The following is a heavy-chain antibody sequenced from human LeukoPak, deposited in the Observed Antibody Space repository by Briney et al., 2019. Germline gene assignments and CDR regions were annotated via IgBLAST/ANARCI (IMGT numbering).Heavy chain of an antibody. Sequence: SETLSLTCAVYGGSFSGYYWSWIRQPPGKGLEWIGDINHSGSTNYNPSLKSRVTISVDTSKHQFSLKLSSVTAADTAVYSCARSLIDIVVDYWGQGTLVTVSS. D-gene: IGHD2-21*01. CDR3: ARSLIDIVVDY. CDR2: INHSGST. V-gene: IGHV4-34*01. J-gene: IGHJ4*02. CDR1: GGSFSGYY.